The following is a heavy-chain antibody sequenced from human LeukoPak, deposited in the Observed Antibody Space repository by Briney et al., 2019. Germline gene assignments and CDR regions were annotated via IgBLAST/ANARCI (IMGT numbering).Heavy chain of an antibody. CDR1: GFTLSGYG. CDR3: AKGSIWNYDPRVYIDY. V-gene: IGHV3-30*02. J-gene: IGHJ4*02. Sequence: GGSLRLSCAASGFTLSGYGLHWVGQAPGTGGEGEAFMRYDGSNRYSVDSLQGRFTISRDNTRSTLFLQMNSLRAEDTAVYYCAKGSIWNYDPRVYIDYWGQGTLVTVSS. D-gene: IGHD1-7*01. CDR2: MRYDGSNR.